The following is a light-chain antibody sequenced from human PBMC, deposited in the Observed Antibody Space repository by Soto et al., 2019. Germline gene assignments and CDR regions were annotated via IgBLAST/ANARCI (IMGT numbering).Light chain of an antibody. J-gene: IGLJ2*01. V-gene: IGLV2-14*01. CDR3: SSYTSSSTLV. CDR1: SSDVGGYNH. Sequence: QSALTQPASVSGSPGQSITISCTGTSSDVGGYNHVSWYQQHPGKAPKLMIYEVSNRPSGVSVRFSGSKSGNTASLTISGLQADDEADYYCSSYTSSSTLVFGGGTKLTVL. CDR2: EVS.